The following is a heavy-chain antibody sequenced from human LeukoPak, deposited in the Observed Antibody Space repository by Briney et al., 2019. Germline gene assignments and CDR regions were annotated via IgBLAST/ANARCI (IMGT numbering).Heavy chain of an antibody. D-gene: IGHD6-6*01. CDR1: GGSISSYY. CDR3: ASSGGVAARRGYFSY. CDR2: IYYSGST. J-gene: IGHJ4*02. V-gene: IGHV4-59*01. Sequence: SETLSLTCTVSGGSISSYYWSWIRQPPGKGLEWIGYIYYSGSTNYNPSLKSRVTISVDTSKNQFSLKLSSVTAADTAVYYCASSGGVAARRGYFSYWGQGTLVTVSS.